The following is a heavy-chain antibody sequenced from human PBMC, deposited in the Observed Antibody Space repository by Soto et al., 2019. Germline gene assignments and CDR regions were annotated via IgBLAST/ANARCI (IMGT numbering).Heavy chain of an antibody. D-gene: IGHD1-26*01. J-gene: IGHJ4*02. V-gene: IGHV1-69*13. CDR2: IIPIFGTA. CDR3: ATDPVVGATTVDY. CDR1: GGTFSSYA. Sequence: SVKVSCKASGGTFSSYAISWVRQAPGQGLEWMGGIIPIFGTANYAQKFQGRVTITADESTSTAYMELSSLRSEDTAVYYCATDPVVGATTVDYWGQGTLVTVSS.